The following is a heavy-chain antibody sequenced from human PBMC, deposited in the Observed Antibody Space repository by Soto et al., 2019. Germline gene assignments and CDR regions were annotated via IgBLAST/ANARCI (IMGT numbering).Heavy chain of an antibody. Sequence: PGGPLILWCTASGFAFSNYGIHRVRQAPGMGLEWVAVIWSDGTKKFYAGSVRGRFTISRDNSKNTIYLQMNSLRAEDTAAYYCARDWWEEPAGKETVSQFDYWGQGTLVTVSS. V-gene: IGHV3-33*01. D-gene: IGHD6-13*01. J-gene: IGHJ4*02. CDR3: ARDWWEEPAGKETVSQFDY. CDR1: GFAFSNYG. CDR2: IWSDGTKK.